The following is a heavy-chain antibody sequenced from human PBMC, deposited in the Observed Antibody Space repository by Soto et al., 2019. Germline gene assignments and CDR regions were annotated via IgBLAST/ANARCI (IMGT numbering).Heavy chain of an antibody. Sequence: SEILSLTCTFSGGSISSGDYYLSWIRQPPGKGLEWIGYIYYSGSTYYNPSLKSRVTISVDTSKNQFSLKLSSVTAADTAVYYCARERPDGSRLDPWGQGTLVTVSS. CDR2: IYYSGST. V-gene: IGHV4-30-4*01. J-gene: IGHJ5*02. CDR3: ARERPDGSRLDP. CDR1: GGSISSGDYY. D-gene: IGHD6-13*01.